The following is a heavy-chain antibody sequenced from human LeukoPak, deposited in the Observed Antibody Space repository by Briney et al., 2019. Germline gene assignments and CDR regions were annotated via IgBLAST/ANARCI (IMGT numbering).Heavy chain of an antibody. CDR1: GFTFSSYA. CDR3: AKPAQPIILRYSDWPYPDY. V-gene: IGHV3-23*01. CDR2: ISGSGGST. D-gene: IGHD3-9*01. Sequence: GGSLRLSCAASGFTFSSYAMSWVRQAPGKGLEWVSAISGSGGSTYYADSVKGRFTISRDNSKNTLYLQMNSLRAEDTAVYYCAKPAQPIILRYSDWPYPDYWGQGTLVTVSS. J-gene: IGHJ4*02.